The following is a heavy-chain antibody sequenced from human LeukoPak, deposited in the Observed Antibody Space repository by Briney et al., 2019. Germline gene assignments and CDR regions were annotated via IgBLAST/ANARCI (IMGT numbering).Heavy chain of an antibody. V-gene: IGHV3-7*01. D-gene: IGHD3-16*01. J-gene: IGHJ3*02. Sequence: GVSLRLSCAAPGFTFSSYWMSWVRQAPGKGLEWVANIKQDGSEKYYVDSVKGRFTISRDNAKNSLYLQMNSLRAEDTAVYYCARDGGVPDAFDIWGQGTMVTVSS. CDR3: ARDGGVPDAFDI. CDR2: IKQDGSEK. CDR1: GFTFSSYW.